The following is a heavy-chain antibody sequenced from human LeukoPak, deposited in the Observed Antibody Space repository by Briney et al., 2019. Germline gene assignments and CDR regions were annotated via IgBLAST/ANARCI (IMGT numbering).Heavy chain of an antibody. CDR2: ISSSSSTI. Sequence: GGSLRLSCAASGFTFSSYSMNWVRQAPGKGLEWVSYISSSSSTIYYADSVKGRFTISRDNAKNTLYLQMNSLRAEDTAVYYCARLYGDYDLDYWGQGTLVTVSS. V-gene: IGHV3-48*04. CDR1: GFTFSSYS. J-gene: IGHJ4*02. CDR3: ARLYGDYDLDY. D-gene: IGHD4-17*01.